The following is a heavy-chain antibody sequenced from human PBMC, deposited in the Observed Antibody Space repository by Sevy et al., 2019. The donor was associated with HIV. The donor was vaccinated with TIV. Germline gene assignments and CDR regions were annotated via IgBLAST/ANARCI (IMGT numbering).Heavy chain of an antibody. J-gene: IGHJ4*02. CDR1: GFTFSNAW. D-gene: IGHD5-18*01. CDR3: TTDGGGYNYGYSFDY. Sequence: GGSLRLSCAASGFTFSNAWMNWVRQAPGKGLEWVGRIKSKTDGGTTDYAAPVKGRFTISRHDSKNTLYLQMNSLKTEDTAVYYCTTDGGGYNYGYSFDYWGQGTLVTVSS. V-gene: IGHV3-15*07. CDR2: IKSKTDGGTT.